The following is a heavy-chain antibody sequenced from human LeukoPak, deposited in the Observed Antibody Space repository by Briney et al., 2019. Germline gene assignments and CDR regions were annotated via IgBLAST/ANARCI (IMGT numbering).Heavy chain of an antibody. J-gene: IGHJ3*02. CDR3: AREGGYSYGGAFDI. CDR1: GFTFSNYR. Sequence: GGSLRLSCAASGFTFSNYRMNWVRHSPGRGLEWVTNIKEDGSEEHYADSVKGRFTISRDNAKSSLHLQMDSLRAEDTAVYFCAREGGYSYGGAFDIWGQGTMVTVSS. D-gene: IGHD5-18*01. CDR2: IKEDGSEE. V-gene: IGHV3-7*03.